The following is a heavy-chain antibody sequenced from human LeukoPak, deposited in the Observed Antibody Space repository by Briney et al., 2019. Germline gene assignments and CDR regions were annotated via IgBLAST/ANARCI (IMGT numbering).Heavy chain of an antibody. D-gene: IGHD3-22*01. Sequence: PGGSLRLSCAASGFTFSSYGMHWVRQAPGKGLEWVAVIWYDGSNKYYADSVKGRFTISRDNSKNTLYLQMNSLRAEDAAVYYCARDPQRFTMIVVVTPDYWGQGTLVTVSP. V-gene: IGHV3-33*01. CDR1: GFTFSSYG. J-gene: IGHJ4*02. CDR3: ARDPQRFTMIVVVTPDY. CDR2: IWYDGSNK.